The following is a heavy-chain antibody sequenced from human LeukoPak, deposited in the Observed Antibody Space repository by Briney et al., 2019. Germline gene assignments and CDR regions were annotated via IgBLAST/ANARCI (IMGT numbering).Heavy chain of an antibody. CDR2: INHSGST. Sequence: SETLSLTCAVYGGSFSGYYWSWIRQPPGKGLEWIGEINHSGSTNYNPSLKSRVTISVDTSKNQFSLKLSSVTAADTAVYYCARGRLLRHMVRPRRSPFFDYWGQGTLVTVSS. CDR1: GGSFSGYY. D-gene: IGHD3-10*01. CDR3: ARGRLLRHMVRPRRSPFFDY. V-gene: IGHV4-34*01. J-gene: IGHJ4*02.